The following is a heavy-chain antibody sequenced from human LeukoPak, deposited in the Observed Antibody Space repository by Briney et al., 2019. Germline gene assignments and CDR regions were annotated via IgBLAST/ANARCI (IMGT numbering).Heavy chain of an antibody. D-gene: IGHD3-10*01. CDR3: AKVAVSSWLVREGAFDI. Sequence: SETLSLTCTVSGGSISSFHWSWIRQPAGKGLEWIGRIYTSGSTNYNPSLKSRVTISVDKSKNQFSLKLSSVTAADTAVYYCAKVAVSSWLVREGAFDIWGQGTMVTVSS. CDR2: IYTSGST. V-gene: IGHV4-4*07. CDR1: GGSISSFH. J-gene: IGHJ3*02.